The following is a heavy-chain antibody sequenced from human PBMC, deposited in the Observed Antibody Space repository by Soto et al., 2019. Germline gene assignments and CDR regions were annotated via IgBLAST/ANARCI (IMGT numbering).Heavy chain of an antibody. CDR3: AAPPRY. Sequence: NPSETLSLTCTVSGGSISGYYWNWIRQPPGKGLEWIGYIYDSGSTNYNPSLKSRVTISVDTSKNQFSLKLTSVTAADTAVYYCAAPPRYWGQGTLVTVSS. J-gene: IGHJ4*02. D-gene: IGHD6-6*01. CDR2: IYDSGST. CDR1: GGSISGYY. V-gene: IGHV4-59*01.